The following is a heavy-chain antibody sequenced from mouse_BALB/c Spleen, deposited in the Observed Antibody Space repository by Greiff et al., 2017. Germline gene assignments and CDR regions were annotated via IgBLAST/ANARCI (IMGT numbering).Heavy chain of an antibody. CDR2: IYPGDGDT. CDR3: ARGVYGKDAMDY. CDR1: GYAFSSYW. Sequence: QVQLQQSGAELVRPGSSVKISCKASGYAFSSYWMNWVKQRPGQGLEWIGQIYPGDGDTNYNGKFKGKATLTADKSSSTAYMQLSSLTSEDSAVYFCARGVYGKDAMDYWGQGTSGTVSS. D-gene: IGHD2-10*02. V-gene: IGHV1-80*01. J-gene: IGHJ4*01.